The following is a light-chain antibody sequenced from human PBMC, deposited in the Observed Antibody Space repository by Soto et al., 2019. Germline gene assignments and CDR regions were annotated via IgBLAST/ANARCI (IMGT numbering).Light chain of an antibody. J-gene: IGKJ2*01. CDR1: QSISTW. CDR2: KAS. V-gene: IGKV1-5*03. CDR3: QQYNSYPYT. Sequence: DIQMTQSPSTLSAFVGDRVTITCRASQSISTWLAWYQQKPGKAPKLLIHKASSLESGVPSRFSGSGSGTEFTLTISSLQPDDFTIYYCQQYNSYPYTFGQGTKLEIK.